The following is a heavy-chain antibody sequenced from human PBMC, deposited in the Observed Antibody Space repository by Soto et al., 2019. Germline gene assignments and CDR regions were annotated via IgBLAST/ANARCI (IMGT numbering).Heavy chain of an antibody. V-gene: IGHV3-33*01. D-gene: IGHD1-1*01. J-gene: IGHJ4*02. Sequence: QVQLVESGGGVVQPGRSLRLSCAASGFTFSSYGMHWVRQAPGKGLEWVAVIWYDGSNKYYADSVKGRFTISRDNSKNTLYLQMNSLRAEDTAVYYCARHQLGTQKTADYWGQGTLVTVSS. CDR1: GFTFSSYG. CDR3: ARHQLGTQKTADY. CDR2: IWYDGSNK.